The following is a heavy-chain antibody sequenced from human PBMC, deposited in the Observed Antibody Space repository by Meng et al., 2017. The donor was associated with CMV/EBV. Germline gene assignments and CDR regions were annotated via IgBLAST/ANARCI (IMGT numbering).Heavy chain of an antibody. CDR3: ARDREDITLDY. CDR2: ISSSSSYI. V-gene: IGHV3-21*01. J-gene: IGHJ4*02. D-gene: IGHD2-15*01. Sequence: ESLKISCAASGFTFSSYSMNWVRQAPGKGLEWVSSISSSSSYIYYADSVKGRFTISRDNAKNSLYLQMNSLRAEDTAVYYCARDREDITLDYWGQGTLVTVSS. CDR1: GFTFSSYS.